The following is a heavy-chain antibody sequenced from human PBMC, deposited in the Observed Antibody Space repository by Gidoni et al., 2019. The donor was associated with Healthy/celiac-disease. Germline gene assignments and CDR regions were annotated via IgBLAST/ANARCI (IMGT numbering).Heavy chain of an antibody. D-gene: IGHD1-26*01. Sequence: QVQLVQSGAEVKKPGSSVKVSCKASGGTFSSYAISWVRQAPGQGLEWMGGIIPIFGTANYAQKFQGRVTITADESTSTAYMELSSLRSEDTAVYYCARDRGGIVGATVYFDYWGQGTLVTVSS. CDR2: IIPIFGTA. V-gene: IGHV1-69*01. CDR3: ARDRGGIVGATVYFDY. CDR1: GGTFSSYA. J-gene: IGHJ4*02.